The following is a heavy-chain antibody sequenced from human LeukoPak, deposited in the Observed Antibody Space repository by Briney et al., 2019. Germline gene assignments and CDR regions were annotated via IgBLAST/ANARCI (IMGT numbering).Heavy chain of an antibody. CDR1: GFTFGSYG. V-gene: IGHV3-30*02. D-gene: IGHD3-10*01. CDR2: IRSDGSNK. CDR3: AKGFGELWPDWYFDL. Sequence: PGGSLRLSCAASGFTFGSYGMHWVRQAPGKGLEWVTFIRSDGSNKYYADSVKGRFTISRDNSKNTLYLQMNSLRAEDTAVYYCAKGFGELWPDWYFDLWGRGTLVTVSS. J-gene: IGHJ2*01.